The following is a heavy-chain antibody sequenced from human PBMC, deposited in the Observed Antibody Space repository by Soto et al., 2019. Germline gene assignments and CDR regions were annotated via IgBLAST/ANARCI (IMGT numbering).Heavy chain of an antibody. J-gene: IGHJ6*02. CDR3: ARDFSTIFGVALPLYGMDV. V-gene: IGHV3-7*03. CDR2: IKQDGSEK. CDR1: GFTFSSYW. D-gene: IGHD3-3*01. Sequence: VGSLRLSCAASGFTFSSYWMSWVRQAPGKGLEWVANIKQDGSEKYYVDSVKGRFTISRDNAKNSLYLQMNSLRAEDTAVYYCARDFSTIFGVALPLYGMDVWGQGTTVTVSS.